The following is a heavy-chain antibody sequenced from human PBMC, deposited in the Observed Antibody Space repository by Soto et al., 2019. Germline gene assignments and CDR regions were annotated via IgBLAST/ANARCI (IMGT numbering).Heavy chain of an antibody. CDR3: AHFSDLEWFDP. Sequence: QVQLQESGPGLVRPSETLSLTCTVSGGSISRYFWSWIRQSPGKGLEWIGYIFYTGSTTYNPSLKSRVTISIDTSKNQFSLKLSSLTAADTAVYYCAHFSDLEWFDPWGQGIQVTVSS. J-gene: IGHJ5*02. CDR1: GGSISRYF. V-gene: IGHV4-59*01. D-gene: IGHD2-21*01. CDR2: IFYTGST.